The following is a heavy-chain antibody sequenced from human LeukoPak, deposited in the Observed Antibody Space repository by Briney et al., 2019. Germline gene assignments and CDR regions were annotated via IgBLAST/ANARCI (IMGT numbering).Heavy chain of an antibody. CDR2: IYYSGST. V-gene: IGHV4-39*01. Sequence: SETLSLTCTVSGGSISSSSYYWDWIRQPPGKGLEWIGTIYYSGSTYYNPSLKSRVTISVRTSKNQFSLQLNSVTPEDTAVYYCARGGPGGSIADSWGQGTLVTVSS. D-gene: IGHD6-6*01. CDR3: ARGGPGGSIADS. J-gene: IGHJ4*02. CDR1: GGSISSSSYY.